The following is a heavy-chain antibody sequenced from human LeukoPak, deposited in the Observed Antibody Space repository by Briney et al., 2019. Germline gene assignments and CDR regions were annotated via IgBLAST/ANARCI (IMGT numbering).Heavy chain of an antibody. Sequence: GGSLRLSCAASGFTFSSYGMHWVRQAPDKGLEWVAFIRYDGSNKYYADSVKGRFTISRDNSKNTLYLQMNSLRAEDTAVYYCAKEVRDSSGYYPNWFDPWGQGTLVTVSS. V-gene: IGHV3-30*02. CDR2: IRYDGSNK. CDR1: GFTFSSYG. D-gene: IGHD3-22*01. CDR3: AKEVRDSSGYYPNWFDP. J-gene: IGHJ5*02.